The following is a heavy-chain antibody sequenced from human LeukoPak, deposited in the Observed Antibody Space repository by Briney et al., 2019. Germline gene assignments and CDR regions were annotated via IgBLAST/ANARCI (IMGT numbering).Heavy chain of an antibody. J-gene: IGHJ4*02. CDR2: ISGSGGST. CDR3: AKDGGGYCSGGSCYPDY. Sequence: GGSLRLSCAASGFTFSSYAMSWVRQAPGKGLEWVSAISGSGGSTYYADSVKGRFTNSRDNSKNTLYLQMNSLRAEDTAVYYCAKDGGGYCSGGSCYPDYWGQGTLVTVSS. V-gene: IGHV3-23*01. D-gene: IGHD2-15*01. CDR1: GFTFSSYA.